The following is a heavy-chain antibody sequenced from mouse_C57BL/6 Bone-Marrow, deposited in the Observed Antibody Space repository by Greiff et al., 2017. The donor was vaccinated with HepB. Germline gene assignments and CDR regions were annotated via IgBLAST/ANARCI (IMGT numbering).Heavy chain of an antibody. Sequence: QVQLQHPGAELVKPGASVKMSCKASGYTFTSYWITWVKQRPGQGLEWIGDIYPGSGSTNYNEKFKSKATLTVDTSSSTAYMQLSSLTSEDSAVYYCGYGSHWYFDVWGTGTTVTVSS. J-gene: IGHJ1*03. CDR1: GYTFTSYW. CDR3: GYGSHWYFDV. D-gene: IGHD2-1*01. V-gene: IGHV1-55*01. CDR2: IYPGSGST.